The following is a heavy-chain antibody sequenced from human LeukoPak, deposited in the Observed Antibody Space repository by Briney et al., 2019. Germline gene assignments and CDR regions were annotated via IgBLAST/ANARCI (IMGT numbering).Heavy chain of an antibody. Sequence: GASVKVSCKASGYTFIDYWIHWVRQAPGQGLECMGRININSGGINYAQKFQGRVTMTRATSISTAYMELSRLRFDDAAVYYCARDRDGGVGTIDYWGQGTLVPVSS. CDR3: ARDRDGGVGTIDY. CDR2: ININSGGI. J-gene: IGHJ4*02. V-gene: IGHV1-2*06. CDR1: GYTFIDYW. D-gene: IGHD3-3*01.